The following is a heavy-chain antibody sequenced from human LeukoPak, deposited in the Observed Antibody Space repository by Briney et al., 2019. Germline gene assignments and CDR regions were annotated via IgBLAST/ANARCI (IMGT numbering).Heavy chain of an antibody. D-gene: IGHD3-22*01. CDR2: INSDGSST. V-gene: IGHV3-74*03. J-gene: IGHJ4*02. CDR1: GFTFSSYW. Sequence: GGSLGLSCAASGFTFSSYWMHWARQAPGKGLVWVSRINSDGSSTTYADSVKGRFTIARDNAKNTLYLQMNSLRPEDTAVYYCARDVDYHVTSECFDYWGQGTLVTVSS. CDR3: ARDVDYHVTSECFDY.